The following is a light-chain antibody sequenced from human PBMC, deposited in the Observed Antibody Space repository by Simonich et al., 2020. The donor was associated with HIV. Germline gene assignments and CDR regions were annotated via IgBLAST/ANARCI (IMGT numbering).Light chain of an antibody. Sequence: QSALTQPRSVSGSPGQSVSISCTGTSSVVGVYNFVSWYQQHPGKAPKLMIYDVRQRPSGVPDRFSGSKSGNTASLTISGLQAEDEADYYCCSYAGSYTWVIGGGTKLTVL. CDR3: CSYAGSYTWV. CDR2: DVR. CDR1: SSVVGVYNF. J-gene: IGLJ3*02. V-gene: IGLV2-11*01.